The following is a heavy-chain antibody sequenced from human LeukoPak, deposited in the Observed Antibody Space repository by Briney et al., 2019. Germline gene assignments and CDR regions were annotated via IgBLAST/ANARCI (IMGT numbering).Heavy chain of an antibody. J-gene: IGHJ4*02. CDR1: GFTFRSYV. Sequence: PGGSLRLSCAASGFTFRSYVMSWVRQAPGKGLEWVSVIDESGATTFYADSVKGRFTISRDNSKNSLHLQMNSLRAEDTAVYYCARVLRFNTARFFDYWGQGTLVTVSS. CDR3: ARVLRFNTARFFDY. V-gene: IGHV3-23*01. CDR2: IDESGATT. D-gene: IGHD5-18*01.